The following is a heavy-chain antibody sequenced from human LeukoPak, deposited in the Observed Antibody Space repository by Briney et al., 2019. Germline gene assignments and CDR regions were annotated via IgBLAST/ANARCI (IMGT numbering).Heavy chain of an antibody. D-gene: IGHD4-17*01. CDR3: ARDRVIYGDYGDAFDI. CDR2: ITSTSGYT. CDR1: GFTFSSYS. Sequence: KPGGSLRLSCVASGFTFSSYSMNWVRQAPGKGLEWVSSITSTSGYTYCADSVKGRFTISRDNAKNSLYLQMNILTAEDTAVYYCARDRVIYGDYGDAFDIWGQGTMVTVSS. J-gene: IGHJ3*02. V-gene: IGHV3-21*06.